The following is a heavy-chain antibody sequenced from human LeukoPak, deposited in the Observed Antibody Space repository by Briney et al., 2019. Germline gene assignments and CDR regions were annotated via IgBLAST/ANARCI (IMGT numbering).Heavy chain of an antibody. D-gene: IGHD2-8*01. CDR1: GGPFSGYY. Sequence: SETLSLTCAVYGGPFSGYYWSWIRQPPGKGLEWIGEINHSGSTNYNPSLKSRVTISVDTSKNQFSLKLSSVTAADTAVYYCARARSWSLNWFDPWGQGTLVTVSS. CDR2: INHSGST. V-gene: IGHV4-34*01. CDR3: ARARSWSLNWFDP. J-gene: IGHJ5*02.